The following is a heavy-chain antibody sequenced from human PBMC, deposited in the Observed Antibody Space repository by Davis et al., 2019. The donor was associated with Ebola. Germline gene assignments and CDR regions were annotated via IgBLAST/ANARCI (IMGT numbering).Heavy chain of an antibody. CDR1: GYTFTSYA. D-gene: IGHD6-13*01. Sequence: ASVKVSCKASGYTFTSYAMHWVRQAPGQRLEWMGWINAGNGNTKYSQKFQGRVTITRDTSASTAYMELSSLRAEDTAVYYCAKEWTAAPGHHCDYWGLGTLVTVSS. CDR3: AKEWTAAPGHHCDY. J-gene: IGHJ4*02. CDR2: INAGNGNT. V-gene: IGHV1-3*01.